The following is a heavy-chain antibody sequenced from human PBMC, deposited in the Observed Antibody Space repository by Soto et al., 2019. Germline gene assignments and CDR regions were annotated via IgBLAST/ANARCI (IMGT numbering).Heavy chain of an antibody. CDR1: GVTVSSNY. V-gene: IGHV3-66*04. CDR3: ARHGYNYGGGYFDY. D-gene: IGHD5-18*01. CDR2: IYSGGST. J-gene: IGHJ4*02. Sequence: EVQLVESGGGLVQPGGSLRLSCAASGVTVSSNYMSWVRQAPGKGLEWVSVIYSGGSTYYAASVKGRVTISRDNSMNTLYLQMNSLRAEDTAVYYCARHGYNYGGGYFDYWGQGTLVTVSS.